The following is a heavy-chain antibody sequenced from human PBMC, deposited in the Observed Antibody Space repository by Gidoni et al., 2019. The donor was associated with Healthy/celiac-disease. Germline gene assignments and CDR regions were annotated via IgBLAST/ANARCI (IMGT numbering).Heavy chain of an antibody. J-gene: IGHJ6*02. CDR1: GGSISSSSYY. Sequence: QLQLQESGPGLVKPSETLSLTCTVSGGSISSSSYYWGWIRQPPGKGLEWSGSIYYSGSTYYNPSLKSRVTISVDTSKNQFSLKLSSVTAADTAVYYCARLSPYYYDSSGYYNPNYYYGMDVWGQGTTVTVSS. D-gene: IGHD3-22*01. CDR2: IYYSGST. V-gene: IGHV4-39*01. CDR3: ARLSPYYYDSSGYYNPNYYYGMDV.